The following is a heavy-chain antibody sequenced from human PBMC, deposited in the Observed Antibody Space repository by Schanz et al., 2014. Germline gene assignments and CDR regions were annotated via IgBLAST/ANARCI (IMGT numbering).Heavy chain of an antibody. CDR1: GFTFSDSW. CDR3: ARERSASYFHYGMDV. CDR2: IFSGGST. Sequence: EVQLVESGGGLVQPGGSLRLSCAASGFTFSDSWMHWVRQAPGKGLEWVSVIFSGGSTYYADSVQGRFTISRDISKNTLFLQMNSLRAEDTAVYYCARERSASYFHYGMDVWGQGTTVTVFS. D-gene: IGHD3-3*01. J-gene: IGHJ6*02. V-gene: IGHV3-66*01.